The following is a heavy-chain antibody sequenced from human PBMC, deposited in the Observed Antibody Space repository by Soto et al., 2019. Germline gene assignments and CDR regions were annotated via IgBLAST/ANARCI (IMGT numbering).Heavy chain of an antibody. CDR2: ISAYSGYT. CDR1: GYSFMNYG. CDR3: AREASVVIPAAHPARFAS. J-gene: IGHJ4*02. D-gene: IGHD2-2*01. V-gene: IGHV1-18*01. Sequence: ASVKVSCKGSGYSFMNYGINWVRQAPGQGLEWVGWISAYSGYTHSAQKFHGRLTLTTDTAASTAYMELRILRSADTALYYCAREASVVIPAAHPARFASWGQGTLVTVPS.